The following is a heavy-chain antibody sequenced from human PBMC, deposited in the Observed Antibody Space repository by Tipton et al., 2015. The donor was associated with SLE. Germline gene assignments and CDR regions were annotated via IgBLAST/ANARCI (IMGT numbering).Heavy chain of an antibody. V-gene: IGHV3-33*01. CDR3: APERYSSSWSVDY. J-gene: IGHJ4*02. CDR2: IWYDGSNK. CDR1: GFTFSSYG. D-gene: IGHD6-13*01. Sequence: SLRLSCAASGFTFSSYGMHWVRQAPGKGLEWVAVIWYDGSNKYYADSVKGRFTISRDNSKNTLYLQMNSLRAEDTAVYYCAPERYSSSWSVDYWGQGTLVTVSS.